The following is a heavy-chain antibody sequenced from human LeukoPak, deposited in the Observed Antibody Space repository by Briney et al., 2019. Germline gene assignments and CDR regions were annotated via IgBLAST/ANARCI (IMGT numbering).Heavy chain of an antibody. CDR2: IYYSGST. V-gene: IGHV4-30-4*01. Sequence: SETLSLTCTVSGGSISSGDYYWSWIRQPPGKGLEWIGYIYYSGSTYSNPSLKSRVTISVDTSKNQFSLKLSSVTAADTAVYYCASYPPEDISGYFIDYWGQGTLVTVSS. CDR1: GGSISSGDYY. J-gene: IGHJ4*02. CDR3: ASYPPEDISGYFIDY. D-gene: IGHD3-22*01.